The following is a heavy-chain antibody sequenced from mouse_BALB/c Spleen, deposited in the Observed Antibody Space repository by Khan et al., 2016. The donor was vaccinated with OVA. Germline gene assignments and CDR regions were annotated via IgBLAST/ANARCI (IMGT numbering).Heavy chain of an antibody. D-gene: IGHD1-1*01. CDR1: GCSITSDYA. J-gene: IGHJ2*01. CDR2: ISYSGST. V-gene: IGHV3-2*02. CDR3: ARGTVRFDY. Sequence: EVKLLESGPGLVKPSQSLSLTCTVTGCSITSDYAWNWIRQFPGNKLEWMGYISYSGSTSYNPSLKSRISITRDTSKNQFFLQLNSVTTEDTATYYCARGTVRFDYWGQGTTLTVSS.